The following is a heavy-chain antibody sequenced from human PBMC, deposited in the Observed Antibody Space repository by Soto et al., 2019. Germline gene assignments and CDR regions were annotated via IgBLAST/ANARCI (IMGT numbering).Heavy chain of an antibody. J-gene: IGHJ6*02. CDR2: VNGDGTRS. V-gene: IGHV3-74*01. D-gene: IGHD5-12*01. CDR3: ASAGYSGSYYNMDV. Sequence: EVQLVESGGDLVQPGGSLRLSCAASGFTFSSYWVYWVRQAPGKGLVWVSRVNGDGTRSTYADSVKGRFTISRDNAKNTLYLQMNSLSAEDTAVYYCASAGYSGSYYNMDVWGLGTTVTVSS. CDR1: GFTFSSYW.